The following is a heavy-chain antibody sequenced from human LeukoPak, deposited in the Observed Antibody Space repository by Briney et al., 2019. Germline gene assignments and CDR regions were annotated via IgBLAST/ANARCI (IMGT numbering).Heavy chain of an antibody. V-gene: IGHV3-73*01. CDR3: TRRHYGDCGVDN. D-gene: IGHD4-17*01. CDR2: IRSKAHRYAT. Sequence: GGSLKLSCATSGFTFNGSALHWVRQASGQGLEWVGRIRSKAHRYATAYAASVKGRFTVSRDDSKNMAYLQMNSLKTEDTAIYYCTRRHYGDCGVDNWGQGTLVTVSS. CDR1: GFTFNGSA. J-gene: IGHJ4*02.